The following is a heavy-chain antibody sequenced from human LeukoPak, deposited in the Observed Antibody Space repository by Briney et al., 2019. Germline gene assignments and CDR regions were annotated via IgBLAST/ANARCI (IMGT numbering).Heavy chain of an antibody. D-gene: IGHD3-10*01. Sequence: KPSETLSLTCTVSGGSISSSSYYWGWIRQPPGKGLEWIGSIYYSGSTYYNPSLKSRVTISVDTSKTQFSLKLSSVAAADTALYYCARRKGFGDGYLDYWGQGILVTVSS. CDR1: GGSISSSSYY. J-gene: IGHJ4*02. CDR3: ARRKGFGDGYLDY. V-gene: IGHV4-39*01. CDR2: IYYSGST.